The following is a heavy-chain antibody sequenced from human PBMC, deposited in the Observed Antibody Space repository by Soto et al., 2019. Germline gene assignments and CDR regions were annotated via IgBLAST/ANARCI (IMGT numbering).Heavy chain of an antibody. J-gene: IGHJ5*02. D-gene: IGHD6-19*01. Sequence: QVRLVESGGGVVQPGRSLRLSCTASGFSFSSYAMYWFRQLPGKGLEWVAVISHDGINKHYADSVKGRVTVSRDNSNHSLDLQLNSLRGEDTAIYYCARDMYSSDYFVKWFEPWGQGSLVTVSS. CDR2: ISHDGINK. CDR1: GFSFSSYA. V-gene: IGHV3-30-3*01. CDR3: ARDMYSSDYFVKWFEP.